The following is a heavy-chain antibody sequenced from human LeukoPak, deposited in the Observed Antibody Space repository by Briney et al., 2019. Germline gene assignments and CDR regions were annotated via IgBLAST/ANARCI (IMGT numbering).Heavy chain of an antibody. CDR1: GFTFSSYA. CDR2: ISGSGGST. Sequence: GGSLRLSCAASGFTFSSYAMSWVRQAPGKGLEWVSAISGSGGSTYYADSVKGRFTISRDNSKNTLYLQMNSLIAEDTAVYYCAKAVLLWFGELRYYFDYWGQGTLVTVSS. D-gene: IGHD3-10*01. CDR3: AKAVLLWFGELRYYFDY. V-gene: IGHV3-23*01. J-gene: IGHJ4*02.